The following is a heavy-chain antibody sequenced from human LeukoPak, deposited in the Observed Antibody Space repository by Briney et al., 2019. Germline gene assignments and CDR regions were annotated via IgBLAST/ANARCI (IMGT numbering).Heavy chain of an antibody. D-gene: IGHD2-15*01. CDR2: IYYSGST. J-gene: IGHJ4*02. CDR3: ARESPYCSGGSCLFDY. CDR1: GGSVSSGSYY. V-gene: IGHV4-61*01. Sequence: SETLSLTCTVSGGSVSSGSYYWSWLRQPPGKGLEWIGHIYYSGSTNYNPSLKSRVTISVDTSKNRFSLKLSSVTAADTAVYYCARESPYCSGGSCLFDYWGQGTLVTVS.